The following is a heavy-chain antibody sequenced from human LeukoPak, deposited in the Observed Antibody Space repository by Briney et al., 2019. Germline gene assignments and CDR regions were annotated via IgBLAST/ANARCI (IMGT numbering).Heavy chain of an antibody. V-gene: IGHV3-53*05. J-gene: IGHJ3*02. CDR2: IYSGGST. CDR1: GFTVSSNY. D-gene: IGHD6-19*01. CDR3: AKDIMGYSSGWPDAFDI. Sequence: GGSLRLSCAASGFTVSSNYMSWVRQAPGKGLEWVSAIYSGGSTHYADSVKGRFTISRDNSKNSLYLQMNSLGAEDTALYYCAKDIMGYSSGWPDAFDIWGQGTMVTVSS.